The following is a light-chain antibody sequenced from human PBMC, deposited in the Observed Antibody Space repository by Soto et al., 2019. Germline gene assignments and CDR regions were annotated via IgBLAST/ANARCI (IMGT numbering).Light chain of an antibody. CDR3: QHFVNSLTWT. J-gene: IGKJ1*01. Sequence: EIVLTQPPATLSLSPGERATLSCRASQSVSSYLAWYQQKPGQAPRLLIYDASNRATGIPARFSGSGSGTDFTLTISSLEPEDFAVYYCQHFVNSLTWTFGQGAKVDNK. CDR2: DAS. CDR1: QSVSSY. V-gene: IGKV3-11*01.